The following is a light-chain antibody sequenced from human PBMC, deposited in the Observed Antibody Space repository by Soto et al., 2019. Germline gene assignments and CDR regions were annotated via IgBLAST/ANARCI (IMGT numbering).Light chain of an antibody. V-gene: IGKV3-20*01. CDR1: QTVGNRF. CDR3: QQYGSSPFT. CDR2: GTF. Sequence: ETVLAQSPGTLSLSPGDRATLSCRTSQTVGNRFLAWYQQKPGQAPRLLIYGTFSRATGIPDRFSGSGSGTDFSLTISRVEPEDFAVYYCQQYGSSPFTFGPGTKVDIK. J-gene: IGKJ3*01.